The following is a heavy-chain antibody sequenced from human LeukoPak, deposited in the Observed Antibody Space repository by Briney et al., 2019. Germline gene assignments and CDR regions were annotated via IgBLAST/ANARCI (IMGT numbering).Heavy chain of an antibody. Sequence: GGSLRLSCAASGFTFSSYWMSWVRQAPGKGLEWVANIKQDGSEKYYVDSVKGRFTISRDNAKNSLYLQMNSLRAEDTAVYYCAREESYGDYYFDYWGQGTLVTVSS. J-gene: IGHJ4*02. D-gene: IGHD4-17*01. CDR1: GFTFSSYW. CDR2: IKQDGSEK. CDR3: AREESYGDYYFDY. V-gene: IGHV3-7*03.